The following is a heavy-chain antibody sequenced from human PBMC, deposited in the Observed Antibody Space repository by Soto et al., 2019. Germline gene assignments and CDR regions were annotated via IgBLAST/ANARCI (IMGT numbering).Heavy chain of an antibody. D-gene: IGHD2-2*01. CDR1: GFTFSSYG. CDR3: ARDSGIVVVPAATFDY. CDR2: IWYDGSNK. J-gene: IGHJ4*02. Sequence: GGSLRLSCAASGFTFSSYGMHWVRQAPGKGLEWVAVIWYDGSNKYYADSVKGRFTISRDNSKNTLYLQMNSLRAEDTAVYYCARDSGIVVVPAATFDYWGQGTLVTVSS. V-gene: IGHV3-33*01.